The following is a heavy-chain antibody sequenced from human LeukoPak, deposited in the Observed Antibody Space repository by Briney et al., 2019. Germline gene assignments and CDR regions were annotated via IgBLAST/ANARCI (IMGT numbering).Heavy chain of an antibody. CDR1: GGSISSYY. Sequence: SETLSLTCTVSGGSISSYYWSWIRQPPGKGLEWIGYIYYSGSTNYNPSLKSRVTISVDTSKNQFSLKLSSVTAADTAVYYCARSPTDYYGSGSYYTFDYWGQGTLVTVSS. V-gene: IGHV4-59*08. CDR2: IYYSGST. J-gene: IGHJ4*02. CDR3: ARSPTDYYGSGSYYTFDY. D-gene: IGHD3-10*01.